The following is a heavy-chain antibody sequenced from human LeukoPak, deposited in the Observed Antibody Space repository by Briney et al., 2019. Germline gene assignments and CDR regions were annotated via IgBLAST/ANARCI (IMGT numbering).Heavy chain of an antibody. J-gene: IGHJ2*01. V-gene: IGHV3-53*01. Sequence: GGSLRLSCAASGFTFTSYSMSWVRQAPGKGLVWISALHSGGHTFYADSVRGRFTISRDISKNTLYLQMNDLGAEDTALYYCVRGLSGVSSWYFDLWGRGTLVSVSS. CDR3: VRGLSGVSSWYFDL. CDR1: GFTFTSYS. CDR2: LHSGGHT. D-gene: IGHD7-27*01.